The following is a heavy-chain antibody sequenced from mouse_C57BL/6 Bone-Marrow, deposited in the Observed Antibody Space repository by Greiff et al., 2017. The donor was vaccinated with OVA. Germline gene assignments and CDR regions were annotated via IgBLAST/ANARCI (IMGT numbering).Heavy chain of an antibody. Sequence: VQLQQSGAELARPGASVKLSCKASGYTFTSYGISWVKQRTGQGLEWIGGIYPRSGNTYYNEKFKGKATLTADKSSSTAYMELRSLTSEDSAVYFCARDGYHWYFDVWGTGTTVTVSS. V-gene: IGHV1-81*01. J-gene: IGHJ1*03. CDR1: GYTFTSYG. CDR2: IYPRSGNT. D-gene: IGHD2-3*01. CDR3: ARDGYHWYFDV.